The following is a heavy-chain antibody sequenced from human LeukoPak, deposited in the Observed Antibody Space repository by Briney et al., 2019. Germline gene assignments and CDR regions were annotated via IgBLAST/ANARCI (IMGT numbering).Heavy chain of an antibody. V-gene: IGHV3-23*01. CDR3: AKDLSPLYFYYGMDV. J-gene: IGHJ6*02. Sequence: GGSLRLSCAACGFTFNRYDMRGVSQAPGKGVEGGRGISDSGGSTYCADSVKGRFTISRDNSKNTLYLQMNSLSAEDPAVYYCAKDLSPLYFYYGMDVCGQGPTVTVSS. CDR1: GFTFNRYD. CDR2: ISDSGGST.